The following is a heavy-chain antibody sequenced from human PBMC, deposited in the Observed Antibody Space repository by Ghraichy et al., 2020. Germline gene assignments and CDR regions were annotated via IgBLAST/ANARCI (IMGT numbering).Heavy chain of an antibody. J-gene: IGHJ4*02. CDR3: ARRLITTGGRTDDF. Sequence: LSLTCAASGFTFSNYAMTWVRQAPRKGLEWVSVITGGGSTTFYADSVRGRFTISRDNSKNTLYLQMNSLTAEDTAIYYCARRLITTGGRTDDFWGQGTLVTVSS. CDR1: GFTFSNYA. CDR2: ITGGGSTT. D-gene: IGHD2-8*02. V-gene: IGHV3-23*01.